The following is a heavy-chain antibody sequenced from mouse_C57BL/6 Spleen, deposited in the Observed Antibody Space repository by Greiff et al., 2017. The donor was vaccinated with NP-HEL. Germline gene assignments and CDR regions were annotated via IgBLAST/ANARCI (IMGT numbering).Heavy chain of an antibody. CDR3: TSYYGSFYAMDY. CDR2: ISSGGDYI. CDR1: GFTFSSYA. V-gene: IGHV5-9-1*02. J-gene: IGHJ4*01. D-gene: IGHD1-1*01. Sequence: EVKLVESGEGLVKPGGSLKLSCAASGFTFSSYAMSWVRQTPEKRLEWVAYISSGGDYIYYADTVKGRFTISRDNARNTLYLQMSSLKSEDTAMYYCTSYYGSFYAMDYWGQGTSVTVSS.